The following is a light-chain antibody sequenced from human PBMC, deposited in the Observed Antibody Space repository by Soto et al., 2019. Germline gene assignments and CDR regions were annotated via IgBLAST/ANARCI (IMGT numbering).Light chain of an antibody. CDR1: QSVSSNN. J-gene: IGKJ5*01. CDR3: QQYDNSIT. CDR2: GAS. Sequence: EIVLTQSPGTLTLSPGDTATLSCRASQSVSSNNLAWYHQKPGQTPRLLIYGASSSATGIPDRFSGSGSGTDFTLTISRLEPEDFAVYYCQQYDNSITFGQGKRLEIE. V-gene: IGKV3-20*01.